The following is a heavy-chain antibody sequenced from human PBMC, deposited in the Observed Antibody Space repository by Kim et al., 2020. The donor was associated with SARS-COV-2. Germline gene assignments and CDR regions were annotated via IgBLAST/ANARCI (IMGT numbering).Heavy chain of an antibody. CDR3: ANLYCSSTSCYTDYYYYGMDV. CDR2: ISGSGGST. CDR1: GFTFSSYA. V-gene: IGHV3-23*01. J-gene: IGHJ6*02. Sequence: GGSLRLSCAASGFTFSSYAMSWVRQAPGKGLEWVSAISGSGGSTYYADSVKGRFTISRDNSKNTLYLQMNSLRAEDTAVYYCANLYCSSTSCYTDYYYYGMDVWGQGTTVTVSS. D-gene: IGHD2-2*02.